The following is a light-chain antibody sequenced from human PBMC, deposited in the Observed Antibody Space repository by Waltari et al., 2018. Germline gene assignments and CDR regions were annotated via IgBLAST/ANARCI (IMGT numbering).Light chain of an antibody. V-gene: IGKV3-15*01. CDR1: QSINRN. CDR3: KQYDNWPPLT. CDR2: GAS. J-gene: IGKJ4*01. Sequence: EVVMTQSPATLSVSPGERATLSCRASQSINRNLAWYQQKPGQAPSLLIYGASTRTTGIPARFRGSGSATDFTSTINSLQSEDFAVYYCKQYDNWPPLTFGGGTKVEIK.